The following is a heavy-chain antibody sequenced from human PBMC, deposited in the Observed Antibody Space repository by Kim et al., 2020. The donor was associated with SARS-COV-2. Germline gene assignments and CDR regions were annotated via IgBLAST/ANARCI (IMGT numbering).Heavy chain of an antibody. CDR3: ARTV. CDR2: ISDDGGST. V-gene: IGHV3-23*01. J-gene: IGHJ3*01. Sequence: GGSLRLSCVASGFILDTYGVTWVRQVPGKGLEWVAGISDDGGSTSYAESGRGRFTISRDNSRNTVYLQMNSLRAEDTATYSCARTVW. CDR1: GFILDTYG.